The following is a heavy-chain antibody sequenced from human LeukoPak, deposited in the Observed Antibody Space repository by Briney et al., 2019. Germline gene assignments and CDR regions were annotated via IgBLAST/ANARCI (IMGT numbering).Heavy chain of an antibody. J-gene: IGHJ4*02. CDR1: GFTFTSYG. V-gene: IGHV3-48*04. CDR3: ARRYSNGYDF. D-gene: IGHD6-19*01. Sequence: SGGSLRLSCAASGFTFTSYGMHWVRQAPGKGLEWVSYISSSGSTIYNADSVKGRFAISRDNAKNSLYLQMNSLRAEDTAVYYCARRYSNGYDFWGQGTLVTVSS. CDR2: ISSSGSTI.